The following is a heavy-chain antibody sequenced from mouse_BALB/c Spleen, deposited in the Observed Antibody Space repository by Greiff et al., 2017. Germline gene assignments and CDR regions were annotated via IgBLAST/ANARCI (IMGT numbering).Heavy chain of an antibody. CDR2: ISSGSSTI. D-gene: IGHD2-4*01. CDR3: ARSMITDAMDY. V-gene: IGHV5-17*02. Sequence: EVQGVESGGGLVQPGGSRKLSCAASGFTFSSFGMHWVRQAPEKGLEWVAYISSGSSTIYYADTVKGRFTIARDNPKNTLFLQMTSLRSEDTAMYYCARSMITDAMDYWGQGTSVTVSS. J-gene: IGHJ4*01. CDR1: GFTFSSFG.